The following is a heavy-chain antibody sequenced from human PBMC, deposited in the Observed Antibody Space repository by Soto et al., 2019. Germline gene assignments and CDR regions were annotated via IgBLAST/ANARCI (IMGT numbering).Heavy chain of an antibody. V-gene: IGHV4-59*01. J-gene: IGHJ6*02. CDR1: GGSISSSH. Sequence: QVPLQESGPGLVKPSETLSLTCTVSGGSISSSHWSWIRQPPGTGLEWIGYIYSSGSTNYNPSLKIRVTISLDTSKNQCSLKLSSGTTADTAVHDCAREGYDSINDYYYTMDVWGQGTTVTVSS. D-gene: IGHD3-22*01. CDR3: AREGYDSINDYYYTMDV. CDR2: IYSSGST.